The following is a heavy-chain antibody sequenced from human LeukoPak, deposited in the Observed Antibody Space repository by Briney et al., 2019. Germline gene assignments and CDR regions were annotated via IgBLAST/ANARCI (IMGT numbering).Heavy chain of an antibody. D-gene: IGHD6-13*01. Sequence: PGGSLRLSCAASGLTFSGYDMHWVRQAPGKGPEWVAVMSYGGQNERYADSVKGRFTVSRDNSKNTLYLQMNSLRAEDTAVYYCAKLAGIAAAGTTFDYWGQGTLVTVSS. CDR3: AKLAGIAAAGTTFDY. CDR1: GLTFSGYD. CDR2: MSYGGQNE. V-gene: IGHV3-30*18. J-gene: IGHJ4*02.